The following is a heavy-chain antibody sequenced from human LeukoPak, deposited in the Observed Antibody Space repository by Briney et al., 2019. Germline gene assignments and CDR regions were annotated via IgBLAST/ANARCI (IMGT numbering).Heavy chain of an antibody. CDR1: GFTLRNYW. V-gene: IGHV3-74*01. CDR3: ARYSSSSGGASYYLDY. D-gene: IGHD6-6*01. CDR2: ISGGGSVT. J-gene: IGHJ4*01. Sequence: GGSLRLSCTASGFTLRNYWMQWVRQVPGKRLVWVSRISGGGSVTNYADSVQGRFTISRDNAKNILYLQINSLRSEDTAVYYCARYSSSSGGASYYLDYWGHGTLVTVSS.